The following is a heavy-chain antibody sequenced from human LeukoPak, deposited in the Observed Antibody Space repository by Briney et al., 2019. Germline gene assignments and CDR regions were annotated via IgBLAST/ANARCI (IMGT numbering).Heavy chain of an antibody. CDR3: AKGPHYYDSSGYYLYY. D-gene: IGHD3-22*01. J-gene: IGHJ4*02. CDR2: IWYDGSNK. Sequence: GGSLRLSCAASGFTFSSYGMHWVRQAPGKGLEWVAVIWYDGSNKYYADSVKGRFTISRDNSKDTLYLQMNSLRAEDTAVYYCAKGPHYYDSSGYYLYYWGQGTLVTVSS. V-gene: IGHV3-30*02. CDR1: GFTFSSYG.